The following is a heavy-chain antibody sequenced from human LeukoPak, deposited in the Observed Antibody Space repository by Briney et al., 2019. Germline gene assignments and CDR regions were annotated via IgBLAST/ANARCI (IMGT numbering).Heavy chain of an antibody. CDR1: GFTFSNYG. J-gene: IGHJ4*02. Sequence: GGSLRLSCAASGFTFSNYGIHWVRQAPGKGLEWVAFIRYDGSNKYYADSVKGRFTISRDNSKNTLYLQMNSLRAEDTAVYYCSTLERGYAVAVDYWGQGTLVTVSS. CDR3: STLERGYAVAVDY. CDR2: IRYDGSNK. V-gene: IGHV3-30*02. D-gene: IGHD6-19*01.